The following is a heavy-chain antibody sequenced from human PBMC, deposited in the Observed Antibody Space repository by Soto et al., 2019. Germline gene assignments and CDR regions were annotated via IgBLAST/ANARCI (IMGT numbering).Heavy chain of an antibody. CDR1: GFSFSIYS. CDR2: ISPAGSSI. V-gene: IGHV3-48*01. J-gene: IGHJ3*02. CDR3: AKDRGGSGAFDI. D-gene: IGHD3-10*01. Sequence: EGQLVEFGGGLVKPGGSLRLSCAASGFSFSIYSYNWVRQAPGKGLEWLSYISPAGSSIYYADSVKGRFTISRDSARDSVYLQMNSLRAEYTAVSYCAKDRGGSGAFDIWGQGTMVTVSS.